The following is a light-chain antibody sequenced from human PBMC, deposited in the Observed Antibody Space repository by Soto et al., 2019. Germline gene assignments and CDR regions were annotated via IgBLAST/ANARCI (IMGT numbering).Light chain of an antibody. V-gene: IGKV3-15*01. CDR2: GAS. CDR1: QSVDSK. CDR3: QHYSTWLWT. Sequence: EIVMTQSPATLSVSPGERATLSCRASQSVDSKLAWYQQKPGQGPRLLIYGASSRATGIPARFSGSGSGTEFTLIISSLQSEDFAVYYCQHYSTWLWTFGQGTKVEIK. J-gene: IGKJ1*01.